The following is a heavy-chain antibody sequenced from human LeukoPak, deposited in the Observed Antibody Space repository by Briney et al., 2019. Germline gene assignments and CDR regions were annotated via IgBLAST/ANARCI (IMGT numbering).Heavy chain of an antibody. Sequence: PGGSLRLSCAASGFPFSSYGMHWVRQSPGKGLEWVAAISDDGSNKYFADSVKGRSTISRDNSKNTLFVQMDRLRTEDTAVYYCLSVGSSARGDYWGQGTLVTVSS. CDR1: GFPFSSYG. CDR2: ISDDGSNK. CDR3: LSVGSSARGDY. J-gene: IGHJ4*02. V-gene: IGHV3-30*03. D-gene: IGHD6-13*01.